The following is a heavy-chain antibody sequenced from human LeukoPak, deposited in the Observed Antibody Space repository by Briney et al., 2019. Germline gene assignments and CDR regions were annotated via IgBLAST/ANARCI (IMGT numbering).Heavy chain of an antibody. CDR2: ISGSGDST. D-gene: IGHD2-21*01. CDR3: ARTAYFADWSFDY. Sequence: GGSLRLSCAASGFTFSSYAMSWVRQAPGKGLEWVSTISGSGDSTYYADSVKGRFTISRDNSKNTLYLQMNSLRAEDTAVYYCARTAYFADWSFDYWGQGTLVTVSS. J-gene: IGHJ4*02. CDR1: GFTFSSYA. V-gene: IGHV3-23*01.